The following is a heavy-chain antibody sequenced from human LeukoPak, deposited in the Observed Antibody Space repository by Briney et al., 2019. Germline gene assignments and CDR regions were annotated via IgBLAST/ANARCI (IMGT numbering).Heavy chain of an antibody. CDR2: IRSKANDHAT. V-gene: IGHV3-73*01. CDR3: TRRLMTTVNDY. D-gene: IGHD4-17*01. CDR1: GFTFSGSA. Sequence: GGSLRLSCAGSGFTFSGSAMHWVRQSPGKGLEWVGRIRSKANDHATAYAASVRGRFTISRDDSENTAYLQVNSLKTEDTAIYYCTRRLMTTVNDYWGQGTLVTVSS. J-gene: IGHJ4*02.